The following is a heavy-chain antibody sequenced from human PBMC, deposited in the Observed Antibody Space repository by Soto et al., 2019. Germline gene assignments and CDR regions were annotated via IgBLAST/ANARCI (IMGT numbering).Heavy chain of an antibody. CDR1: GFTFSGSA. J-gene: IGHJ6*03. D-gene: IGHD3-16*01. CDR3: SVWVGELMSSDYYYYYMDV. Sequence: EVQLVESGGGLVQPGGSLKLSCAASGFTFSGSAMHWVRQASGKGLEWVGRIRSKANSYATAYAASVKGRFTISRDDSKNTAYLQMNIMNTEATAEYYCSVWVGELMSSDYYYYYMDVWGKGTTVTVSS. CDR2: IRSKANSYAT. V-gene: IGHV3-73*01.